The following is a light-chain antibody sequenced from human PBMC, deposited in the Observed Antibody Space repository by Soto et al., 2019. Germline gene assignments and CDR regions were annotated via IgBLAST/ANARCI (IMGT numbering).Light chain of an antibody. V-gene: IGLV3-1*01. CDR2: QDT. J-gene: IGLJ2*01. CDR3: QAWDGSTVV. CDR1: RLGNKY. Sequence: SYELSQPPALSVSPGQKASIPCSGDRLGNKYVCWYQQKPGQSPVLVIYQDTKRPSGIPERFSGSNSGNTATLTISGTQAMDEADYYCQAWDGSTVVFGGGTKVTVL.